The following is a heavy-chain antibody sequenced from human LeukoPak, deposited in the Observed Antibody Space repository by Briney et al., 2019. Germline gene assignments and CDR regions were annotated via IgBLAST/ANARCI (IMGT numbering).Heavy chain of an antibody. Sequence: GGSLRLSCAASGITFSNYWMKWVRQAPGKGLEWLATIKQDGSDKFYVDSVKGRFTISRDNTKSSLYLQMNSLRAEDMAVYYCARGYCGGDCYGDWGQGTLVTVSS. CDR2: IKQDGSDK. D-gene: IGHD2-21*02. CDR3: ARGYCGGDCYGD. J-gene: IGHJ1*01. CDR1: GITFSNYW. V-gene: IGHV3-7*01.